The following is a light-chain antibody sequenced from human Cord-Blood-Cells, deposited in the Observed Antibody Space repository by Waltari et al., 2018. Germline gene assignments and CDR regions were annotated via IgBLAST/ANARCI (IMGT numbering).Light chain of an antibody. J-gene: IGKJ2*01. V-gene: IGKV3-15*01. CDR2: GAS. CDR1: QSVSSN. Sequence: EIVMTHSPATLSVSPGERANLPGRASQSVSSNLAWYQQKPGQAPRLLIYGASTRGTGIPARFSGSGSGTEFTLTISSLQSEDFAVYYCQQYNNWPYTFGQGTKLEIK. CDR3: QQYNNWPYT.